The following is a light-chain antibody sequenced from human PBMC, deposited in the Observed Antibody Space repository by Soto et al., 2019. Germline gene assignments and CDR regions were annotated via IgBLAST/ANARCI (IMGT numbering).Light chain of an antibody. Sequence: QSVLTQHASVSGSPGQSITISCTGTSSDVGGYNYVSWYQQHPGKAPKLMIYEVSNRPLGVSNRFSGSKSGNTASLTISGLQAEDEADYYCTSYTSSSTLDVFGTATRSPS. J-gene: IGLJ1*01. CDR1: SSDVGGYNY. V-gene: IGLV2-14*01. CDR2: EVS. CDR3: TSYTSSSTLDV.